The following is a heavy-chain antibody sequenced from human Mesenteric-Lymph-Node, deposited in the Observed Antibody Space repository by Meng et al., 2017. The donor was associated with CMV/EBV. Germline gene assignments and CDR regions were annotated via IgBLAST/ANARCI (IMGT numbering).Heavy chain of an antibody. J-gene: IGHJ4*02. CDR2: IYSGGST. D-gene: IGHD2/OR15-2a*01. Sequence: GGSLRLSCAASGFTVSSNYMSWVRQAPGKGLEWVSVIYSGGSTYYADSVKGRFTISRDDSKNTVYLQMDNLRSEDTAVYYCGGHGGNSHWVQGSLVTVSS. CDR3: GGHGGNSH. V-gene: IGHV3-53*01. CDR1: GFTVSSNY.